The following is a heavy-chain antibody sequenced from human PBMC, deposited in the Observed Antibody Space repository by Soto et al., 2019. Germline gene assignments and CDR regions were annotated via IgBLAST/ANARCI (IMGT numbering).Heavy chain of an antibody. Sequence: SETLSLTCTVSGGSISSYYGSWIRQPPGKGLEWIGYIYYSGSTYYNPSLKSRVTISVDTSKNQFSLKLSSVTAADTAVYYCASIPNDYGDYYFDYWGQGTLVTVSS. CDR2: IYYSGST. D-gene: IGHD4-17*01. CDR1: GGSISSYY. J-gene: IGHJ4*02. CDR3: ASIPNDYGDYYFDY. V-gene: IGHV4-59*08.